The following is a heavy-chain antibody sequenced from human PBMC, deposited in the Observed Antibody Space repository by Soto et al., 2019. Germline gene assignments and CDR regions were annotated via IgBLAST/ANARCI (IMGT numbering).Heavy chain of an antibody. CDR1: GDTISAYY. V-gene: IGHV4-4*09. CDR3: ASLTGGGYWLDP. Sequence: SETLSLTCTVSGDTISAYYLSWIRQPPGKGLEWIGYIHHSGSTNYNPSLRSRVTISVDTSKNQFSLNLSSVTAEDTAVYYCASLTGGGYWLDPWGQGTLVTVSS. CDR2: IHHSGST. D-gene: IGHD6-19*01. J-gene: IGHJ5*02.